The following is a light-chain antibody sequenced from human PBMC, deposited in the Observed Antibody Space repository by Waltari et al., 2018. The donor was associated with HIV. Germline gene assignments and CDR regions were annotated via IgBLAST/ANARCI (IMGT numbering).Light chain of an antibody. V-gene: IGLV1-44*01. Sequence: QSVLTQPPSASGTPGQRVTISCSGSSSNIGSNTVNWYQQLPGTAPKLLIYNNNQPPSGVPDLFSGSKSGPSASLAISGLQSEDAADYHCAAWDDSLNGRVFGGGTKLTVL. J-gene: IGLJ3*02. CDR2: NNN. CDR1: SSNIGSNT. CDR3: AAWDDSLNGRV.